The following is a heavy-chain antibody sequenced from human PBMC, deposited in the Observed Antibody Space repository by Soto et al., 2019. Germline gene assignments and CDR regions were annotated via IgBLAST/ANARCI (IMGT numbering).Heavy chain of an antibody. Sequence: QVQLQESGPGLVKPSETLSLTCTVSGGSISSYYWSWIRRPPGKGLEWIGYISYSGSTHYNPSLKSRVTISMDTSKNQFSLNLSFVTAADTALYYCARARGSGYPDYWGQGTRVTVSS. J-gene: IGHJ4*02. CDR1: GGSISSYY. CDR3: ARARGSGYPDY. CDR2: ISYSGST. V-gene: IGHV4-59*01. D-gene: IGHD3-22*01.